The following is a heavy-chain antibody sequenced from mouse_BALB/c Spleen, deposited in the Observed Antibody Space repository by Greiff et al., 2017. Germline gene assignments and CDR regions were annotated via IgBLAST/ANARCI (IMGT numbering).Heavy chain of an antibody. CDR2: IWSGGST. D-gene: IGHD2-14*01. J-gene: IGHJ3*01. Sequence: VQLQESGPGLVQPSQSLSITCTVSGFSLTSYGVHWVRQSPGKGLEWLGVIWSGGSTDYNAAFISRLSISKDNSKSQVFFKMNSLQANDTAIYYCARREVRRAWFAYWGQGTLVTVSA. V-gene: IGHV2-2*02. CDR1: GFSLTSYG. CDR3: ARREVRRAWFAY.